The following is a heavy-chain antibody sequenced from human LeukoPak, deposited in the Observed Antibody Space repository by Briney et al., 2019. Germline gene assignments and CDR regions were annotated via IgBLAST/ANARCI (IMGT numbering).Heavy chain of an antibody. V-gene: IGHV2-5*02. CDR2: IYWDDDK. J-gene: IGHJ4*02. CDR3: AQGASASSGLD. D-gene: IGHD3-22*01. CDR1: GFSLSTSGVG. Sequence: SGPTLVKLTQTLTLTCTFSGFSLSTSGVGVGWIRQPPGKALEWLALIYWDDDKRYSPSLKSRLTITKDTSKNQVVLTMTNMDPVETAKYYCAQGASASSGLDWGQGTLVTVSS.